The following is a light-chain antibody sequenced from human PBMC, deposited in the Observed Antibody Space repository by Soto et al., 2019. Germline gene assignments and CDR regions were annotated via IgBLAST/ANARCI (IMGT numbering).Light chain of an antibody. CDR1: QNIRTW. CDR2: DAS. V-gene: IGKV1-5*01. CDR3: QKYNNYST. Sequence: DMRMTRSYSTLSASVGDRVTITCRASQNIRTWLAWYQQKPGQPPRLLISDASSLQSGVPSRFSGSGSGTEFTLTISSLHPDDFATYYCQKYNNYSTLGQGTKVYIK. J-gene: IGKJ2*01.